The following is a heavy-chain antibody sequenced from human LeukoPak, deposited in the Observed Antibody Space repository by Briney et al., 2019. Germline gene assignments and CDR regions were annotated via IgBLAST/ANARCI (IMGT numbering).Heavy chain of an antibody. Sequence: SETLSLTCTVSGGSISSYYWSWIRQPPGKGPEWIGYIYTSGSTNYNPSLKSRVTISVDTSKNQFSLKLSSVTAADTAVYYCARHGGYSGYDLADYWGQGTLVTVSS. CDR2: IYTSGST. D-gene: IGHD5-12*01. V-gene: IGHV4-4*09. CDR3: ARHGGYSGYDLADY. CDR1: GGSISSYY. J-gene: IGHJ4*02.